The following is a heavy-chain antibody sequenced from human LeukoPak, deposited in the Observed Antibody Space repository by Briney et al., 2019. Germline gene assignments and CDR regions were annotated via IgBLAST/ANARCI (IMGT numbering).Heavy chain of an antibody. D-gene: IGHD6-19*01. CDR3: AKAVAGTPNDAFDI. V-gene: IGHV3-23*01. CDR2: ISGSGGST. J-gene: IGHJ3*02. Sequence: GGSLRLSCAASGFTFSTYGMSWVRQAPGRGLGWVSTISGSGGSTYYADSVKGRFTISRDNSKNTLYLQMNSLRAEDTAVYYCAKAVAGTPNDAFDIWGQGTMVTVSS. CDR1: GFTFSTYG.